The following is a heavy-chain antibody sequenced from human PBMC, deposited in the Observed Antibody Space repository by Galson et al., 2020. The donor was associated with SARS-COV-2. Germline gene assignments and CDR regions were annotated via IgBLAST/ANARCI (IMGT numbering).Heavy chain of an antibody. J-gene: IGHJ6*03. D-gene: IGHD2-2*02. CDR3: ARDRRIPPYYYYYMDV. CDR1: GFTVSSNY. Sequence: GSLRLSCAASGFTVSSNYMSWVRQAPGKGLEWVSVIYSGGSTYYADSVKGRFTISRDNSKNTLYLQMNSLRAEDTAVYYCARDRRIPPYYYYYMDVWGKGTTVTVSS. CDR2: IYSGGST. V-gene: IGHV3-53*01.